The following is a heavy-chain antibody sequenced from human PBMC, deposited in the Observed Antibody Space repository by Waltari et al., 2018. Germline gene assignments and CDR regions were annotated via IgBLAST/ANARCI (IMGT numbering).Heavy chain of an antibody. V-gene: IGHV3-53*01. Sequence: EVQLVESGGGLIQPGGSLRLSCAASGFTVSSNYLSWVRQAPGKGLEWVSVIYSGCSTYYADSVKGRFTISRDNSKNTLYLQMNSLRAEDTAVYYCAREPTMVRGVITGGYLDYWGQGTLVTVSS. CDR2: IYSGCST. J-gene: IGHJ4*02. D-gene: IGHD3-10*01. CDR1: GFTVSSNY. CDR3: AREPTMVRGVITGGYLDY.